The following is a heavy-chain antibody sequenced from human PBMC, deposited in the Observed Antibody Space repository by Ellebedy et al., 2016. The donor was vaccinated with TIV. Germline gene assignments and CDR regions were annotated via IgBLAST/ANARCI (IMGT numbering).Heavy chain of an antibody. CDR3: SREVVIYYNSSGYCDY. D-gene: IGHD3-22*01. CDR1: GYTFTSYG. V-gene: IGHV1-18*01. J-gene: IGHJ4*02. Sequence: AASVKVSCKASGYTFTSYGISWVRQAPGQGLEWMGWISAYNGNTNSAQKLQGRVNMTTDPSTSTAYMELRSLRSDDTAVYYCSREVVIYYNSSGYCDYWGQGTLVTVSS. CDR2: ISAYNGNT.